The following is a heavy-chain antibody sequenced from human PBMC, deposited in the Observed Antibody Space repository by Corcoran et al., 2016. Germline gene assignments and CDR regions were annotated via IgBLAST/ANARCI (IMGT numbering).Heavy chain of an antibody. CDR1: GGSISSGCYY. D-gene: IGHD3-9*01. CDR3: ARGKVSLTGYPNFDD. V-gene: IGHV4-31*11. Sequence: QVQLQESGAGLVKSSQTLSLTCAVSGGSISSGCYYWSWIRQHPGKGLEWIGYIYYSGSTYYNPSLKSRVTISVDTSKNQFALKLSSVTAADTAVYYCARGKVSLTGYPNFDDWGQGTLVTVSS. J-gene: IGHJ4*02. CDR2: IYYSGST.